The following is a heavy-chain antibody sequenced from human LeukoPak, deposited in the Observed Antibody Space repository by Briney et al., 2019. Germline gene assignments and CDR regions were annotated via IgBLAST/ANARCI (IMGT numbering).Heavy chain of an antibody. V-gene: IGHV3-11*01. D-gene: IGHD2-15*01. CDR1: GFTFSDYY. CDR3: ARAPVPGHCSGGSCWGAHFDY. CDR2: ISSSGSTI. Sequence: PGGSLRLSCAASGFTFSDYYMSWIRQAPGKGLEWVSYISSSGSTIYYADSVKGRFTISRDNAKNSLYLQMNSLRAEDTAVYYCARAPVPGHCSGGSCWGAHFDYWGQGTLVTVSS. J-gene: IGHJ4*02.